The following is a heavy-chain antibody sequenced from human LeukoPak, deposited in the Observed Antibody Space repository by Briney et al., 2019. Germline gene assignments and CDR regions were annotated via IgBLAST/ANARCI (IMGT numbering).Heavy chain of an antibody. CDR3: ARHSSGWYRWFDP. CDR2: IYYSGST. V-gene: IGHV4-59*01. D-gene: IGHD6-19*01. CDR1: GGSISSYY. Sequence: SETLSLTCTVSGGSISSYYWSWLRQPPGKGLEWIGYIYYSGSTNYNPSLKSRVTISVDTSKNQFSLKLSSVTAADTAVYYCARHSSGWYRWFDPWGQGTLVTVSS. J-gene: IGHJ5*02.